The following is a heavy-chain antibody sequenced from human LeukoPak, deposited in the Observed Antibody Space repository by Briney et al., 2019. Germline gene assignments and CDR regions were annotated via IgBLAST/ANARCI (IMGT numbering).Heavy chain of an antibody. V-gene: IGHV3-23*01. D-gene: IGHD6-13*01. CDR3: AKPLTPYSSSWSYYFDY. CDR1: GFTFRSHD. Sequence: TGGSLRLSCAASGFTFRSHDMSWVRQAPGKGLEWVSSISGSGDRTYYAESVKGRFTLSRDNSKSKLYLDLNGLRAEDTAVYYCAKPLTPYSSSWSYYFDYWGQGTLVSVSS. J-gene: IGHJ4*02. CDR2: ISGSGDRT.